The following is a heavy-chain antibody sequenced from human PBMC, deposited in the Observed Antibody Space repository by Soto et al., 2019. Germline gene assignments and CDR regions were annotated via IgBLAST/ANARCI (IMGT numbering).Heavy chain of an antibody. CDR3: ARDSYAMSSFALDV. J-gene: IGHJ6*02. D-gene: IGHD2-2*01. CDR2: VHRTGAT. CDR1: GDSISSGGFP. Sequence: QLQLQESGSGLVETAQTLSLTCIVSGDSISSGGFPWTWIRQSTGKGLEWIGYVHRTGATSYNPSLERRASISVDTSRNQFSLKLMSVTPADSAVYFCARDSYAMSSFALDVWGRGTAVTVSS. V-gene: IGHV4-30-2*06.